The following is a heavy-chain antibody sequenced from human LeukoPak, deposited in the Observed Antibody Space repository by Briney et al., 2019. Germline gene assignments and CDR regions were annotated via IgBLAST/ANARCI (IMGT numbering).Heavy chain of an antibody. V-gene: IGHV4-59*01. CDR1: SGSISSYY. Sequence: PSETLSLTCSVSSGSISSYYWSWIRQPPGKGLEWIGYIYYSGSTNYNPSLKSRVTISVDTSKNQFSLKLSSVTAADTAVYYCARVVTIFGVVPYYFDYWGQGTLVTVSS. D-gene: IGHD3-3*01. J-gene: IGHJ4*02. CDR3: ARVVTIFGVVPYYFDY. CDR2: IYYSGST.